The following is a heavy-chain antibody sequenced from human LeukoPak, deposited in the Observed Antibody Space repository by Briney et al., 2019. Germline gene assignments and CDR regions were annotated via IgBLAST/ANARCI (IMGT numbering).Heavy chain of an antibody. CDR1: GYTFTGYY. J-gene: IGHJ4*02. CDR3: AAEYSSGWVDY. Sequence: ASVKLLCKASGYTFTGYYMHWVRQAPGQGLEWMGWINPNSGGTNYAQKFQGRVTMTRDTSISTAYMELSRLRSDDTAVYYCAAEYSSGWVDYWGQGTLVTVSS. D-gene: IGHD6-19*01. V-gene: IGHV1-2*02. CDR2: INPNSGGT.